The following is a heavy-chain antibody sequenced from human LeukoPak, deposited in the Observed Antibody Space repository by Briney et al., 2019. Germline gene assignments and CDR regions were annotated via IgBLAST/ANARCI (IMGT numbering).Heavy chain of an antibody. D-gene: IGHD1-26*01. J-gene: IGHJ3*02. CDR2: TYYSGST. V-gene: IGHV4-59*02. CDR3: ARGPFRGTGDGALDI. Sequence: SETLSLTGTVSGGSVSSYYWSWIRQPPGKGLEWMGYTYYSGSTHYNPSLTSRVTISVDTSKNQFSLRLSSVTAADTAIYYCARGPFRGTGDGALDIWGQGTKVTVS. CDR1: GGSVSSYY.